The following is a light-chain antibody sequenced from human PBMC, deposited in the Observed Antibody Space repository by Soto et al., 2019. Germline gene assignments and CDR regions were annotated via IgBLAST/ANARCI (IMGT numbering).Light chain of an antibody. CDR1: QSVSIK. CDR2: GAS. CDR3: QLYGRSRRAT. J-gene: IGKJ5*01. Sequence: EIVMTQSPATLSVSPGERATLSWRPSQSVSIKLAWYQQKPGQAPRLLIYGASSRATGIPDRFSGSGSGTDFTLTISRLEPEDFAVYYCQLYGRSRRATFGQGTRLEIK. V-gene: IGKV3-20*01.